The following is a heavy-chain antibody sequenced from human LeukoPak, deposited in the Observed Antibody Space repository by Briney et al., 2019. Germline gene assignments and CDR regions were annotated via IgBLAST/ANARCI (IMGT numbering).Heavy chain of an antibody. D-gene: IGHD3-10*01. CDR3: ARDFAREFTIDY. J-gene: IGHJ4*02. CDR2: ISSSSNII. Sequence: GGSLRLSCAASGFTFSNYNMNWVRQPPGKGLQWVSYISSSSNIIDYADSVKGRFTISRDNAKNSLFLQMNSLRAEDTAVYYCARDFAREFTIDYWGQGALVTVSS. V-gene: IGHV3-48*01. CDR1: GFTFSNYN.